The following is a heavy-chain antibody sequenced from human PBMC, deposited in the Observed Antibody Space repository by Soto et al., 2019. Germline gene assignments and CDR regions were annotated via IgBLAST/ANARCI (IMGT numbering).Heavy chain of an antibody. CDR1: GSSMTTYY. CDR2: IYNSGRGST. V-gene: IGHV4-59*12. CDR3: ARREIQGPIDY. Sequence: QVQLQASGPGLVKPSETLSLTCSVSGSSMTTYYWHWIRQAPGKGLEWIGFIYNSGRGSTGSNPSLTSRVTFSIDTSKNQFSLKLTSVTAVDTAVYYCARREIQGPIDYWGQGTLVTVSS. D-gene: IGHD1-26*01. J-gene: IGHJ4*02.